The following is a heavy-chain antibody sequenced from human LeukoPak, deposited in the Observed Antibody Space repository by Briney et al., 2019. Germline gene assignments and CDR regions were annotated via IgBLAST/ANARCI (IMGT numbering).Heavy chain of an antibody. CDR2: MYLSGST. D-gene: IGHD5-12*01. Sequence: SETLSLTCTVSGYSISSGYYWGWIRQPPGKGLEWIGSMYLSGSTYYNPSLKSRVTISVDTSKNQFSLKLSSVTAADTAVYYCARDGQGVATIGFYWGQGTLVTVSS. J-gene: IGHJ4*02. CDR3: ARDGQGVATIGFY. CDR1: GYSISSGYY. V-gene: IGHV4-38-2*02.